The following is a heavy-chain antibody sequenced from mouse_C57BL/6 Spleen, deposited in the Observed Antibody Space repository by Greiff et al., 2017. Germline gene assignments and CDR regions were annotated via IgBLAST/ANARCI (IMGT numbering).Heavy chain of an antibody. Sequence: VQLQQSGPELVKPGASVKISCKASGYTFTDYYMNWVKQSHGKSLEWIGDINPNNGGTSYNQKFKGKATLTVDKSSSTAYMELRSLTSEDSAVYYCARSTIYYDYTWYFDVWGTGTTVTVSS. V-gene: IGHV1-26*01. CDR2: INPNNGGT. J-gene: IGHJ1*03. CDR1: GYTFTDYY. D-gene: IGHD2-4*01. CDR3: ARSTIYYDYTWYFDV.